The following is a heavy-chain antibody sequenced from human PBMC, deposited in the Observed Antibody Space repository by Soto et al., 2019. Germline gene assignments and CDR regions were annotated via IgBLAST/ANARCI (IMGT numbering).Heavy chain of an antibody. D-gene: IGHD6-6*01. CDR1: GGSVSSGSYY. V-gene: IGHV4-61*01. CDR2: IYHSGST. J-gene: IGHJ4*02. Sequence: PSETLSLTCTVSGGSVSSGSYYWSWIRQPPGKGLEWIGEIYHSGSTNYNPSLKSRVTISVDKSKNQSSLKLSSLTATDTAVYDCARPYSSSSTYFDYWGQGTLVTVSS. CDR3: ARPYSSSSTYFDY.